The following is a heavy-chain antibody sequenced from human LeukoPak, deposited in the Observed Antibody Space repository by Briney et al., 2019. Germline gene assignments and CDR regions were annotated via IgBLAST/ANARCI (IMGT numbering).Heavy chain of an antibody. CDR3: AKDGGQYYDSSGLFDY. J-gene: IGHJ4*02. CDR1: GFTFSSYE. V-gene: IGHV3-48*03. CDR2: ISESGSAI. D-gene: IGHD3-22*01. Sequence: GGSLRLSCAASGFTFSSYEMNWVRLAPGKGLEWVSYISESGSAIYYADSVKGRFTISRDNAKNSLYLQMNSLRAEDMALYYCAKDGGQYYDSSGLFDYWGQGTLVTVSS.